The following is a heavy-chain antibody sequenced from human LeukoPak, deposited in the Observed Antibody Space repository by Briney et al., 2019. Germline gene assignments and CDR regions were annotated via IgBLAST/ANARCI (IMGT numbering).Heavy chain of an antibody. CDR1: GFTFSSYW. V-gene: IGHV3-30*02. J-gene: IGHJ4*02. CDR2: IRYDGSNK. CDR3: AKDRESYYCTSTSCYFDY. D-gene: IGHD2-2*01. Sequence: GGSLRLSCAASGFTFSSYWMSWVRQAPGKGLEWVAFIRYDGSNKYYADSVKGRFTISRDNSKNTLYLQMNSLRAEDTAVYYCAKDRESYYCTSTSCYFDYWGQGTLVTVSS.